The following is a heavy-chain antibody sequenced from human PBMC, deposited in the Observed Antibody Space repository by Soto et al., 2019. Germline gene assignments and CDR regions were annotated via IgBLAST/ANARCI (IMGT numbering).Heavy chain of an antibody. V-gene: IGHV4-34*01. Sequence: QVQLQQWGAGLLKPSETLSLTCAVYGGSFSGYYWSWIRQPPGKGLEWIGEINHSGSTNYNPSLTSRVTISVDTSKNQCSLKLISVTAADTAVYYCARGGGITMVRGVISSYNWFDPWGQGTLVTVSS. D-gene: IGHD3-10*01. CDR2: INHSGST. J-gene: IGHJ5*02. CDR1: GGSFSGYY. CDR3: ARGGGITMVRGVISSYNWFDP.